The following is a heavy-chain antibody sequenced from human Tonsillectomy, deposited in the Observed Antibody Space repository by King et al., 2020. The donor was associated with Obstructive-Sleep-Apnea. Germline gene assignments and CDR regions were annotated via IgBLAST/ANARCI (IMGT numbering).Heavy chain of an antibody. CDR2: ISSSSSTI. D-gene: IGHD2-15*01. Sequence: QLVQSGGGLVQPGGSLRLSCAASGFTFSSYSMNLVRQAPGKGLEWVSYISSSSSTIYYADSVKGRFTISRANAKNSLYLQMNSLRAEDTAVYYCARGYCSGGSCYQPFDYWGQGTLVTVSS. V-gene: IGHV3-48*01. CDR3: ARGYCSGGSCYQPFDY. CDR1: GFTFSSYS. J-gene: IGHJ4*02.